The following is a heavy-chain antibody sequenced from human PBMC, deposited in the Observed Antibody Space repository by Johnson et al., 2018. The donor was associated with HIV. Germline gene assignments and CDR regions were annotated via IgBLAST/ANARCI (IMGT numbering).Heavy chain of an antibody. J-gene: IGHJ3*01. V-gene: IGHV3-9*01. Sequence: VQLVESGGGLVQPGRSLRLSCAASGFTFDDYAMHWVRQAPGKGLEWVSGISWNSGSIGYADSVKGRFTISRDNSKNTLYLQMNSLRPEDTAVYYCAKETRDSRSAFDVWGQGTLVTVSS. CDR3: AKETRDSRSAFDV. CDR1: GFTFDDYA. D-gene: IGHD4-11*01. CDR2: ISWNSGSI.